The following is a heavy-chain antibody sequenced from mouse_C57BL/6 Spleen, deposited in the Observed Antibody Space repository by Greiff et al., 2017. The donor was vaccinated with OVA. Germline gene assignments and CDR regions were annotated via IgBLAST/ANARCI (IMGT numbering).Heavy chain of an antibody. CDR3: AALLPGSMDY. D-gene: IGHD1-1*01. CDR1: GFTFSDYG. Sequence: EVQLMESGGGLVKPGGSLKLSCAASGFTFSDYGMHWVRQAPEKGLEWVAYISSGSSTIYYADTVKGRFTISRDNAKNTLFLQMTSLRSEDTAMYYCAALLPGSMDYWGQGTSVTVSS. CDR2: ISSGSSTI. J-gene: IGHJ4*01. V-gene: IGHV5-17*01.